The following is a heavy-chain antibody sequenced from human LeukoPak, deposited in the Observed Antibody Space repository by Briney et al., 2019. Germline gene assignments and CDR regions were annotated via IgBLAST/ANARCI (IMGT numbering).Heavy chain of an antibody. V-gene: IGHV3-30*02. CDR1: GFTFSSYG. D-gene: IGHD3-16*02. Sequence: GGSLRLSCAASGFTFSSYGMHWVRQAPGKWLEWVAFIRYDGSNKYYADSVKGRFTISRDNSKNTLYLQMNSLRAEDTAVYYCAKESLRLGELSFYDYWGQGTLVTVSS. CDR2: IRYDGSNK. J-gene: IGHJ4*02. CDR3: AKESLRLGELSFYDY.